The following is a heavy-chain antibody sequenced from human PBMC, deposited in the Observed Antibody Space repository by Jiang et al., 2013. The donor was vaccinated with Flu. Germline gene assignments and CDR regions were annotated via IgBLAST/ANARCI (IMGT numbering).Heavy chain of an antibody. V-gene: IGHV4-31*03. CDR2: IDYSGST. CDR3: ARARTRMGPSFYFDY. Sequence: GPGLVKPSNRTLSLTCTVSGGSISRGGLYWSWIRQHPGKGLEWIGYIDYSGSTYYNPSLRSRDLISVDTSKNQFSLKLSSVTAADTAVYYCARARTRMGPSFYFDYWGQGTLVTVSS. CDR1: GGSISRGGLY. J-gene: IGHJ4*02. D-gene: IGHD2-8*01.